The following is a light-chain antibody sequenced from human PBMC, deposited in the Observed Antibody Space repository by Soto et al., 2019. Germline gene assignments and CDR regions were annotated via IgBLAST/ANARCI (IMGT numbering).Light chain of an antibody. CDR3: CSYAGSSTPWV. Sequence: QSALTQPASVSGSPGQSITISCTGTSRDVGSYNLVSWYQQHPGKAPKLMIYEGSKRPSGVSNRFSGSKSGNTASLTISGLQAEDEADYYCCSYAGSSTPWVFGGGTKVTVL. V-gene: IGLV2-23*01. CDR1: SRDVGSYNL. J-gene: IGLJ3*02. CDR2: EGS.